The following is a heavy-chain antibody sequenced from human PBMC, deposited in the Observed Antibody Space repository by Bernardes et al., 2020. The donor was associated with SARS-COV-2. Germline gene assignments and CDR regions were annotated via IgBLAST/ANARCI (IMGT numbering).Heavy chain of an antibody. Sequence: SEPLSLTCTVSGGSISAYYWSWFRQPPGKGLEWIGYLYYTGSTNYNPSLQSRVTISVDTSKNQFPLKLSYVNAADTAVYYCARGFDYWGQGILVTVSS. J-gene: IGHJ4*02. CDR3: ARGFDY. V-gene: IGHV4-59*01. CDR2: LYYTGST. CDR1: GGSISAYY.